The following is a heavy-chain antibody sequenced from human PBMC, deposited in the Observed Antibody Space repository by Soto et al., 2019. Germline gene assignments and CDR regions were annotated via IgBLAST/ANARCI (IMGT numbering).Heavy chain of an antibody. CDR1: GFTFSNSA. Sequence: PGGSLRLSCGASGFTFSNSAMIWVRQAPGKGLEWVSSISGSGGTTYYADSVKGRFSFSRDNSRNTLYLQMNSLRAEDTALYYCAKGGISVSRIDYWGQGTLVTVSS. CDR3: AKGGISVSRIDY. CDR2: ISGSGGTT. D-gene: IGHD6-19*01. V-gene: IGHV3-23*01. J-gene: IGHJ4*02.